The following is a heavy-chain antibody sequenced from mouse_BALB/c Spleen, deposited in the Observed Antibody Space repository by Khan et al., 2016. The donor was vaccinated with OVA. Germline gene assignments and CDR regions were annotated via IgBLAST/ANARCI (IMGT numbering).Heavy chain of an antibody. CDR2: INTYTGEP. CDR3: DRVGYADAMDY. CDR1: GYSFTKNG. Sequence: QIQLVQSGPELKKPGEPVKISCKASGYSFTKNGLNWAKQAPGKSLKWMGWINTYTGEPTYADDFRGRFAFSLETSANTAYLQINNLKNEDTSACFCDRVGYADAMDYWGQGTSVTVSS. D-gene: IGHD4-1*01. J-gene: IGHJ4*01. V-gene: IGHV9-3-1*01.